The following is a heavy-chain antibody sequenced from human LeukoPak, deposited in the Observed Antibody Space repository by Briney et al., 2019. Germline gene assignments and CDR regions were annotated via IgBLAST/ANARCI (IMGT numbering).Heavy chain of an antibody. J-gene: IGHJ4*02. CDR1: GFTFSSYS. D-gene: IGHD6-13*01. V-gene: IGHV3-30*03. CDR3: ASGSFWSPFDY. Sequence: PGGSLRLSCAASGFTFSSYSLNWVRQAPGEGLEWVAFVSYDGSLTHYVDSVKGRFTISRDNSRNMVYLEMNSLRVEDTAVYYCASGSFWSPFDYWGRGTLVTVSS. CDR2: VSYDGSLT.